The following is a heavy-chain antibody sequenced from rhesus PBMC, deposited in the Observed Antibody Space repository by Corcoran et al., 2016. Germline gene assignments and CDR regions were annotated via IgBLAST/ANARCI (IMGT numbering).Heavy chain of an antibody. CDR3: ARTSLGD. Sequence: QVQLQESDPGLVKPLETLSLICAVSGGSISSIYWSWIRLAPGKGLEWIGYIYGSGSNTNYNPSLKSRVTLSGDTSKNHLSLKLSSVTAADTAVYYCARTSLGDWGPGVLVTVSS. CDR2: IYGSGSNT. D-gene: IGHD7-45*01. J-gene: IGHJ5-1*01. CDR1: GGSISSIY. V-gene: IGHV4S11*01.